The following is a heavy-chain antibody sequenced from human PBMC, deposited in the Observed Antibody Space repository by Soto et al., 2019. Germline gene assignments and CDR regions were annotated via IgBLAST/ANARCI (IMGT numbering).Heavy chain of an antibody. D-gene: IGHD4-17*01. CDR1: GGSISSYY. Sequence: SETLSLTCTVSGGSISSYYWSWIRQPPGKGLEWIGYIYYSGSTNYNPSLKSRVTISVDTSKNQFSLKLGSVTAADTAVYYCARTNDYPAPYYRDVWGKGSTVTVSS. J-gene: IGHJ6*03. CDR2: IYYSGST. V-gene: IGHV4-59*01. CDR3: ARTNDYPAPYYRDV.